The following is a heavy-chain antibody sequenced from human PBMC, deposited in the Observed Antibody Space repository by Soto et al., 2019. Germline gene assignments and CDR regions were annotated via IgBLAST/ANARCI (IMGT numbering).Heavy chain of an antibody. Sequence: PSETLSLTCNFSGGSINSAGYYWSWVRQHTGKGREWIGEIDHRGITHHNTALKSRATMSVDTSKNQFSLKLRSVTAADTAVYYCARGSGYSNPYYYFDYWGQGTLVTVS. D-gene: IGHD4-4*01. CDR2: IDHRGIT. V-gene: IGHV4-61*08. CDR3: ARGSGYSNPYYYFDY. CDR1: GGSINSAGYY. J-gene: IGHJ4*02.